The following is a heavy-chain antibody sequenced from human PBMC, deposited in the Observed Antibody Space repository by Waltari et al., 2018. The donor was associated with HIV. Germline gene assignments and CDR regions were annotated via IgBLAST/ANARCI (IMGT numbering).Heavy chain of an antibody. V-gene: IGHV3-21*01. Sequence: EVQLVESGGGLVKPGGSLRLSCAASGFTFSSYSMNWVRQAPGKGLVWVSSISSSRSYIDYADSVKGRFTISRDNAKNSLYLQMNSLRAEDTAVYYCARFDYDSKVDYWGQGTLVTVSS. D-gene: IGHD3-22*01. CDR2: ISSSRSYI. J-gene: IGHJ4*02. CDR1: GFTFSSYS. CDR3: ARFDYDSKVDY.